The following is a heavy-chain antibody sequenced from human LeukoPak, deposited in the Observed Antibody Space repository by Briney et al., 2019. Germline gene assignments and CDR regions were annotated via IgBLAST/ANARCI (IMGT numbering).Heavy chain of an antibody. CDR2: ISYDGSNK. CDR3: AKDFTYCGGDCYYYYGMDV. J-gene: IGHJ6*02. Sequence: GGSLRLSCAASGFTFSSYGMHWVRQAPGKGLEWVAVISYDGSNKYYADSVKGRFTISRDNSKNTLYLQMNSLRAEDTAVYYCAKDFTYCGGDCYYYYGMDVWGQRTTVTVSS. V-gene: IGHV3-30*18. CDR1: GFTFSSYG. D-gene: IGHD2-21*02.